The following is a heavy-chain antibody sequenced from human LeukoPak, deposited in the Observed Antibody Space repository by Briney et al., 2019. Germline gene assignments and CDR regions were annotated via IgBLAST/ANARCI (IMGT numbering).Heavy chain of an antibody. CDR3: ARGGSTWTGYFDY. Sequence: ASVKVSCKASRYSFTNYYMHWVRQAPGQGLEWMGTINPRGGSTSYAQKFQGRVTMTRDTSTSIVYMELSSLRSEDTAVYYCARGGSTWTGYFDYWGQGTLVTVSS. CDR2: INPRGGST. J-gene: IGHJ4*02. V-gene: IGHV1-46*01. D-gene: IGHD6-13*01. CDR1: RYSFTNYY.